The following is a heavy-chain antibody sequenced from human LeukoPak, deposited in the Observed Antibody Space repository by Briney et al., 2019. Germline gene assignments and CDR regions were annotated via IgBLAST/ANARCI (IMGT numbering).Heavy chain of an antibody. CDR3: ARVVVAASYYFDY. Sequence: GSLRLSCAASGFTFSSYPMHWVRQAPGKGLEYVSAISSNGGSTHYANSVKGRFTISRDNSKNTLYLQMGSLRAEDMAVYYCARVVVAASYYFDYWGQGTLVTVSS. V-gene: IGHV3-64*01. D-gene: IGHD2-15*01. CDR2: ISSNGGST. CDR1: GFTFSSYP. J-gene: IGHJ4*02.